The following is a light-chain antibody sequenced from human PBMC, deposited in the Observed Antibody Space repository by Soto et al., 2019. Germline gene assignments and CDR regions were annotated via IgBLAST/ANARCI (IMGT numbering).Light chain of an antibody. Sequence: QSALTQPASVSGSPGQSITIPCTGTSGDVGSYNLVSWYQQHPGKAPKLLIYEVTERPSGVSNRFSGSKSGNTASLTISGLQPDDEADYYCCSYAGNSEVFGTGTKLT. CDR3: CSYAGNSEV. CDR2: EVT. V-gene: IGLV2-23*02. J-gene: IGLJ1*01. CDR1: SGDVGSYNL.